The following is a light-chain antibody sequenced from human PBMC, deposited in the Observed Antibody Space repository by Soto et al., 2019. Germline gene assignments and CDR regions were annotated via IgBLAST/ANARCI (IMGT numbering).Light chain of an antibody. CDR2: LNSDGSH. J-gene: IGLJ1*01. V-gene: IGLV4-69*01. CDR3: QTWGTGIPYV. Sequence: QSVLTQSPSASASLGASVKLTCTLSSGHSSYAIAWHQQQPEKGPRYLMKLNSDGSHSKGDGIPDRFSGSSSGAERYLTISSLQSEDEADSYCQTWGTGIPYVFGTGTKVTVL. CDR1: SGHSSYA.